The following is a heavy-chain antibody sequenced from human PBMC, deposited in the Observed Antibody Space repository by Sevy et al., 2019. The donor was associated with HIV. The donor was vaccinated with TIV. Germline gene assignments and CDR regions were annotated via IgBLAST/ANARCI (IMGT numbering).Heavy chain of an antibody. CDR1: GFTFRSYS. CDR2: ITSSSSFI. D-gene: IGHD1-20*01. V-gene: IGHV3-21*01. J-gene: IGHJ6*02. Sequence: GGSLRLSCAASGFTFRSYSMNWVRQAPGRGVEWVSSITSSSSFIFYADSVKGRFTISRDNAKNSLFLQMNSLRAEDTAVYYCARPTSGLSEYEPLDNARFYGMDVWGQGTTVTVSS. CDR3: ARPTSGLSEYEPLDNARFYGMDV.